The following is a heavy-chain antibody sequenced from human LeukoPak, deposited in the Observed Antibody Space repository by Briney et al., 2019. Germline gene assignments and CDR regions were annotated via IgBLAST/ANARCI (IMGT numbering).Heavy chain of an antibody. V-gene: IGHV3-7*01. Sequence: GGSLRLSCAASGFTFSSYWMSWVRQAPGKGLEWVANIKKDGSEKYYVDSVKGRFTISRDNAKKSLYLQMDSLGAEDTAVYYCARHLSGITGYTYGRGIDYWGQGTLLTVSS. CDR2: IKKDGSEK. D-gene: IGHD5-18*01. CDR3: ARHLSGITGYTYGRGIDY. CDR1: GFTFSSYW. J-gene: IGHJ4*02.